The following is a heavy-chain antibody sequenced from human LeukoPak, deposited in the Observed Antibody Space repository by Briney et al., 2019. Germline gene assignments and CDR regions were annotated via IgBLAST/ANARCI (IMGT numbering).Heavy chain of an antibody. V-gene: IGHV3-23*01. CDR1: GFIFSSYA. J-gene: IGHJ4*02. CDR2: ISGSGGST. Sequence: PGGSLRLSCAASGFIFSSYAMSWVRQAPGKGLEWVSTISGSGGSTYYADSVKGRFTISRDNAKNTLYLQMNSLRAEDTGVYYCATQAGITIFGRYFDYWGQGTLVTVSS. D-gene: IGHD3-3*01. CDR3: ATQAGITIFGRYFDY.